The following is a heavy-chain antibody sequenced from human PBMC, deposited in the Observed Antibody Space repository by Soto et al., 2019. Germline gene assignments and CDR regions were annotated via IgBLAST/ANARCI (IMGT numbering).Heavy chain of an antibody. CDR3: AKSSYYGHSRSSDS. CDR1: GFTFSDSP. CDR2: FSGSGGTT. D-gene: IGHD4-17*01. J-gene: IGHJ4*02. V-gene: IGHV3-23*01. Sequence: PGGSLRLSCAASGFTFSDSPMTWVRQAPGKGLEWVSTFSGSGGTTYYADSVKGRFTISRDNSKNTLFLQMSTLRADDTAVYYCAKSSYYGHSRSSDSRGQGPPVTVSS.